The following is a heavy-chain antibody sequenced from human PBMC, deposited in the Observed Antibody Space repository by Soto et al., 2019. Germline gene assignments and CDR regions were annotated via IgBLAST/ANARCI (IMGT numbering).Heavy chain of an antibody. Sequence: LRLSCAASGFTFTSYSMNWVRQAPGQGLEWVSYITSKSTTIKYADSVKGRFTVSRDNAKNSLYLQLNSLRDEDTAVYYCAREMGACSDSSCYPGPYDSWGQGTLVTVSS. CDR3: AREMGACSDSSCYPGPYDS. V-gene: IGHV3-48*02. J-gene: IGHJ5*02. CDR2: ITSKSTTI. CDR1: GFTFTSYS. D-gene: IGHD3-16*01.